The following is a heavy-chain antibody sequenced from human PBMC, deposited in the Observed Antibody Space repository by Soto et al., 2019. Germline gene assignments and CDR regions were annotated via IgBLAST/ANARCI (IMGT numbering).Heavy chain of an antibody. CDR1: GGTFSSYT. CDR2: IIPILGIA. J-gene: IGHJ6*02. V-gene: IGHV1-69*02. CDR3: ANYGSHYGMDV. D-gene: IGHD3-10*01. Sequence: QVQLVQSGAEVKKPGSSVKVSCKASGGTFSSYTISWVRQAPGQGLEWMGRIIPILGIANYAQKFQGRVTITADKSTSTAYMELSSLRSEDTAVYYCANYGSHYGMDVWGQGTTVTVSS.